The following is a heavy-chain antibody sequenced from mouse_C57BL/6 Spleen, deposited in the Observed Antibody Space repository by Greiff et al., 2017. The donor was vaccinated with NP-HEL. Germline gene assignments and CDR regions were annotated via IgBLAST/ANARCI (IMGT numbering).Heavy chain of an antibody. V-gene: IGHV1-9*01. CDR3: ARGSIYYDYGGSWFAY. CDR2: ILPGSGST. CDR1: GYTFTGYW. D-gene: IGHD2-4*01. J-gene: IGHJ3*01. Sequence: LVESGAELMKPGASVKLSCKATGYTFTGYWIEWVKQRPGHGLEWIGEILPGSGSTNYNEKFKGKATFTADTSSNTAYMQLSSLTTEDSAIYYCARGSIYYDYGGSWFAYWGQGTLVTVSA.